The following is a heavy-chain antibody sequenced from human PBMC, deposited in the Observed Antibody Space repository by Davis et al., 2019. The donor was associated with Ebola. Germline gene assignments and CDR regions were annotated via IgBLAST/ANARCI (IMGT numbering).Heavy chain of an antibody. V-gene: IGHV3-7*01. CDR1: GFTFSSYW. D-gene: IGHD2-15*01. Sequence: PGGSLRLSCAASGFTFSSYWMSWVRQAPGKGLEWVANIKQDGSEKYYVDSVKGRFTISRDNAKNSLYLQMNSLRAEDTAVYYCARVGLDCSGGSCYSGVPAYYYYGMDVWGKGTTVTVSS. J-gene: IGHJ6*04. CDR3: ARVGLDCSGGSCYSGVPAYYYYGMDV. CDR2: IKQDGSEK.